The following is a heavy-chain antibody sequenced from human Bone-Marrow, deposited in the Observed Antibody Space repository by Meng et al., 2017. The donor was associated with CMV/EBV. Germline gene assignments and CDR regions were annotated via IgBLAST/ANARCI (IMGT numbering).Heavy chain of an antibody. CDR1: GFTFSSYG. V-gene: IGHV3-30*02. CDR2: IRYDGSNK. Sequence: GESLKISCAASGFTFSSYGMHWVRQAPGKGLEWVAFIRYDGSNKYYADSVKGRFTISRDNSKNTLYLQMNSLRAEDTAVYYCAKDRRYDFWSGFGDWGPGTLVTVSS. J-gene: IGHJ4*01. CDR3: AKDRRYDFWSGFGD. D-gene: IGHD3-3*01.